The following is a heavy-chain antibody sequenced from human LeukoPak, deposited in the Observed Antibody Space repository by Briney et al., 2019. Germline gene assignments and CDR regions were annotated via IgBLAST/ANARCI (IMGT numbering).Heavy chain of an antibody. J-gene: IGHJ2*01. CDR1: DGSITSYY. V-gene: IGHV4-59*01. Sequence: SETLSLTCAVSDGSITSYYWNWIRQPPGKGPEWIGNIYNSGSTDYNPSLKSRVTISVNLSKNQISLKLTSVTAADTALYYRARVKGPYWYFDLWGRGTLVTVSS. CDR3: ARVKGPYWYFDL. CDR2: IYNSGST.